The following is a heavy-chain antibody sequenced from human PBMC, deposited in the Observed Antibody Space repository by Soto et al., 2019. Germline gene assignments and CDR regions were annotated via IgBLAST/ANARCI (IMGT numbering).Heavy chain of an antibody. Sequence: EVQLLESGGGLVQPGGSLRLSCAASGFTFSNYAMSWVHQAPGKGLEWVSAISGSGGSTDYADSVKGRFTISRDKSKNTLYLQMNSLRDEDPAVYYCAKNWDTTFSSSSHWGQGTLVTVSA. CDR3: AKNWDTTFSSSSH. D-gene: IGHD6-6*01. V-gene: IGHV3-23*01. J-gene: IGHJ4*02. CDR1: GFTFSNYA. CDR2: ISGSGGST.